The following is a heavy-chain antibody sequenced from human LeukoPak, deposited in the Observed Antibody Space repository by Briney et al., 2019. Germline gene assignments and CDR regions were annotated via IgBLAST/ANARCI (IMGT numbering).Heavy chain of an antibody. CDR1: GFTFSSYA. J-gene: IGHJ4*02. CDR3: AKTYSGSYYGIDY. V-gene: IGHV3-23*01. D-gene: IGHD1-26*01. CDR2: ISGSGGST. Sequence: GGSLRLSCAASGFTFSSYAMSWVRQAPGRGLEWVSAISGSGGSTYYADSVKGRFTISRDNSKNTLYLQMNSLRAEDTAVYYCAKTYSGSYYGIDYWDQGTLVTVSS.